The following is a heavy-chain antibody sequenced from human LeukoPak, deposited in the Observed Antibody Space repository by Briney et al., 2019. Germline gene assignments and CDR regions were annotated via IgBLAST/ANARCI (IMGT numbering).Heavy chain of an antibody. V-gene: IGHV4-34*01. CDR2: INHSGST. J-gene: IGHJ5*02. CDR3: ARGVSWFDP. Sequence: SETLSLTCAVYGGSFSGYYWSWIRQPPGKGLEWIGEINHSGSTNYNPSLKSRVTISVDTSKNQFSLKLSSVTAADTAVYYCARGVSWFDPWGQGTLVTVSS. CDR1: GGSFSGYY. D-gene: IGHD4-23*01.